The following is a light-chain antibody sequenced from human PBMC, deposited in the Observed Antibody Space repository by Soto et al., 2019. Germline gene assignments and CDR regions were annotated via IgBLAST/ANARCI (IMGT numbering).Light chain of an antibody. CDR1: SSDVGGYNY. J-gene: IGLJ1*01. CDR2: DVS. V-gene: IGLV2-14*01. Sequence: QSVLTQPASVSGSPGQSITISCTGTSSDVGGYNYVSWYQQHPGKAPKLMIYDVSNRPSGVSNRFSGSKSGNTASLTISGLQAEDVADYYCSSYTSSSTYVFGTGNNVTVL. CDR3: SSYTSSSTYV.